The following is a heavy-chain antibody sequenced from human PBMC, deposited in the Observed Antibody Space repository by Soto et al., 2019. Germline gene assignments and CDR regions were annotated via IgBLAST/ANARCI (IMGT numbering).Heavy chain of an antibody. CDR1: GGSFSGYY. D-gene: IGHD1-26*01. Sequence: QVQLQQWGAGLLKPSETLSLTCAVYGGSFSGYYWSWIRQPPGKGLEWIGEINHSGSTNYNPSLNSRVTISVDTSKNQFSLKLSSVTAADTAVYYCAATTSTSAPFDPWGQGTLVTVSS. J-gene: IGHJ5*02. CDR3: AATTSTSAPFDP. CDR2: INHSGST. V-gene: IGHV4-34*01.